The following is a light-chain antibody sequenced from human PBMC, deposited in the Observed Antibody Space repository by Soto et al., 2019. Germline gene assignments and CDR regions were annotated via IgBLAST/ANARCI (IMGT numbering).Light chain of an antibody. J-gene: IGKJ1*01. CDR1: QGISIY. CDR3: QEYDNAPRA. V-gene: IGKV1-27*01. CDR2: ASF. Sequence: MTQSPSSLSASVGDRVTITCRVSQGISIYLAWSQQKQWEVPQLLIYASFTLQSGIRSRFSGSGSGRDFPLTITSLQPEDVAAYYCQEYDNAPRAFGQRTRVDIK.